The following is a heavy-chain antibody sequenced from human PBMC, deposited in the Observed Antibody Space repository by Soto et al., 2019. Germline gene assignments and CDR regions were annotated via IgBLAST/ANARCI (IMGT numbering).Heavy chain of an antibody. V-gene: IGHV3-53*02. CDR3: ARGYGDYIRYFDL. CDR2: FYSGGST. CDR1: GFTVSSNY. J-gene: IGHJ2*01. D-gene: IGHD4-17*01. Sequence: EVHLVETGGGLIQPGGSLRLSCAASGFTVSSNYMNWVRQAPGKGLEWVSGFYSGGSTYYADSVKGRFTISRDNSTNTLYLQMNSLRAEDTAVYYCARGYGDYIRYFDLWGRGTLVAVSS.